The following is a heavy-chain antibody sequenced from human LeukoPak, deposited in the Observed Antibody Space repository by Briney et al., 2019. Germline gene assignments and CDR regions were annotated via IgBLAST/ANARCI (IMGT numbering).Heavy chain of an antibody. J-gene: IGHJ4*02. CDR3: ARRGVPAAYDY. D-gene: IGHD2-2*01. CDR1: GGSISSYY. CDR2: IYYSGST. V-gene: IGHV4-59*12. Sequence: SETLSLTCTVSGGSISSYYWSWIRQPPGKGLEWIGYIYYSGSTNYNPSLKSRVTISVDTSKNQFSLKLSSVTAADTAVYYCARRGVPAAYDYWGQGTLVTVSS.